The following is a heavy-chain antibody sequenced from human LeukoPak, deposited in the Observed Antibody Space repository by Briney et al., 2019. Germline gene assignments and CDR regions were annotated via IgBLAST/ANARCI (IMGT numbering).Heavy chain of an antibody. V-gene: IGHV3-23*01. CDR2: ISGRGENT. Sequence: PGGSLRLSCAASGFTFSSYSMNWVRQVPGKGLEWVSTISGRGENTYYGDSVKGRFTISRDNSENTLFLQMNSLRAEDTALYYCAKDTPSPNYNWNDPSDYWGQGTLVTVSS. CDR3: AKDTPSPNYNWNDPSDY. D-gene: IGHD1-20*01. J-gene: IGHJ4*02. CDR1: GFTFSSYS.